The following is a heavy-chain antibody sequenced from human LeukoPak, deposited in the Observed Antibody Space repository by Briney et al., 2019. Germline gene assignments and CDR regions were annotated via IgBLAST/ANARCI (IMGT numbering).Heavy chain of an antibody. V-gene: IGHV4-38-2*01. Sequence: PSETLSLTCAVSGYSITNGYHWGWIRQPPGKGLEWIATIFHRGSTYYDPSLKSRVTISVDTSKNQFSLKLSSVTAADSAVYYCARHRYSYDYSFDYWGQGALVTVPS. CDR3: ARHRYSYDYSFDY. D-gene: IGHD5-18*01. CDR1: GYSITNGYH. J-gene: IGHJ4*02. CDR2: IFHRGST.